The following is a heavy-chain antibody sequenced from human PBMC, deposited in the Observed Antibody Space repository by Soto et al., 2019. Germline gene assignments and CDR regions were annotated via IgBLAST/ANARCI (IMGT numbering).Heavy chain of an antibody. J-gene: IGHJ4*02. Sequence: SQTLSLTCAISGASVSSNRAAWNWIRQSPSRGLEWLGRTYYRSKWYNDYAVSVKSRITINPDTSHNQFSLQLNSVTPEDTAVYYCARDPPDFHSAFDSWGQGTLFTVSS. CDR3: ARDPPDFHSAFDS. D-gene: IGHD4-4*01. CDR2: TYYRSKWYN. V-gene: IGHV6-1*01. CDR1: GASVSSNRAA.